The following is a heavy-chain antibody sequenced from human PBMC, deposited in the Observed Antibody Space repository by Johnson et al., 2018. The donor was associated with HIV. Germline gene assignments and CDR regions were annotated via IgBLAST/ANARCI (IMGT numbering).Heavy chain of an antibody. CDR3: ARDNEDIVLVGAFDI. CDR2: ISGSGGST. Sequence: VQLVESGGGLVQPGGSLRFSCAVSGFTFSSYAMSWVRQAPGKGLEWVSAISGSGGSTYYADSVQGRFTISRDNSKNTLYLQMNSLRAEDTAVYYCARDNEDIVLVGAFDIWGQGTMVTVSS. CDR1: GFTFSSYA. D-gene: IGHD2-8*02. V-gene: IGHV3-23*04. J-gene: IGHJ3*02.